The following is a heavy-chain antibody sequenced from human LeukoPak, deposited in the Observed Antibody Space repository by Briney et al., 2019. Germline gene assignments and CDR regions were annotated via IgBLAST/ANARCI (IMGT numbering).Heavy chain of an antibody. V-gene: IGHV1-69*13. CDR1: GGTFSNYA. D-gene: IGHD1-26*01. CDR2: VIPIFATA. CDR3: ARESGSFIFDY. Sequence: ASVKVSCKASGGTFSNYAINWVRQAPGQGLEWMGGVIPIFATANYAQNFQGRVTITADESTSTASMELSSLRSEDTAVYYCARESGSFIFDYWGQGTLVTVSS. J-gene: IGHJ4*02.